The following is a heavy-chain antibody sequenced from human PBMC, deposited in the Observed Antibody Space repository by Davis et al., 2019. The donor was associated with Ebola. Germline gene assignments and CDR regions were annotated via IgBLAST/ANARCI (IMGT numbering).Heavy chain of an antibody. V-gene: IGHV3-48*02. CDR1: GFTFSSYS. CDR3: ARSPGRFLEWFLYYNGMDV. J-gene: IGHJ6*02. Sequence: GGSLRLSCAASGFTFSSYSMNWVRQAPGRGLEWVSYISSSSTTKYYADAVNGRFTMSRDNAKNSLYLQMNSLRDEETAVYYCARSPGRFLEWFLYYNGMDVWGQGTTVTVSS. D-gene: IGHD3-3*01. CDR2: ISSSSTTK.